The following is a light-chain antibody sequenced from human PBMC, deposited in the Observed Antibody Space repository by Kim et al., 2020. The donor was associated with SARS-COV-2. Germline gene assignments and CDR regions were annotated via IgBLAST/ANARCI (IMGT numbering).Light chain of an antibody. CDR3: QQYVNSPLT. CDR2: GTS. V-gene: IGKV3-20*01. Sequence: SPGKGAPPSCMASQSFGSSFLAWYQQKPGQAPRLLIYGTSSRATGIPDRFSGGGSGADFTLTISRLEPEDFAVYYCQQYVNSPLTFGQGTKVDIK. CDR1: QSFGSSF. J-gene: IGKJ1*01.